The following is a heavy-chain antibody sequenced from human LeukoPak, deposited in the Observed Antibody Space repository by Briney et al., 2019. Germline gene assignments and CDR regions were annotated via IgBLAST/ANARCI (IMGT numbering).Heavy chain of an antibody. D-gene: IGHD3-22*01. Sequence: SETLSLTCTVSGGSLSSSSYYWGWLRQPPGTGLEWIGSVYYSGSTYYNPSLKSRVAISADTSKNQFSLKLSSVTAADTAVYYCARQSAASGYYSIYYYGMDVWGQGTTVTVSS. CDR2: VYYSGST. J-gene: IGHJ6*02. V-gene: IGHV4-39*01. CDR3: ARQSAASGYYSIYYYGMDV. CDR1: GGSLSSSSYY.